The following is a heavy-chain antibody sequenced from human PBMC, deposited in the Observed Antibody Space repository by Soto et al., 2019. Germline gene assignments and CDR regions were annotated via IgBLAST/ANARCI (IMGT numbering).Heavy chain of an antibody. CDR1: GYTFTSYG. V-gene: IGHV1-18*04. J-gene: IGHJ6*02. CDR2: ISAYNGNT. D-gene: IGHD3-9*01. CDR3: ARCYYDVLTAFGDYYYYGMDV. Sequence: GASVKVSCKASGYTFTSYGISWVRQAPGQGLEWMGWISAYNGNTNYAQKLQGRVTMTTDTSTSKAYMELRSLRSDDTAVYYCARCYYDVLTAFGDYYYYGMDVWGQGTTVTVSS.